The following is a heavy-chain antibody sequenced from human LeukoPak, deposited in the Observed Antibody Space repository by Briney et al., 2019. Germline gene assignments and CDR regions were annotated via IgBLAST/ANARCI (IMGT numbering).Heavy chain of an antibody. J-gene: IGHJ4*02. CDR2: ISSNGGST. CDR1: GFTFSSYE. CDR3: ARGRGYCSVDSCYGIDY. Sequence: GGSLRLSCTASGFTFSSYEMHWVRQAPGKGLEYVSTISSNGGSTYYANSVKGRFTISRDNSKNTLYLQMGSLRAEDMAVYYCARGRGYCSVDSCYGIDYWGQGTLVTVSS. D-gene: IGHD2-15*01. V-gene: IGHV3-64*01.